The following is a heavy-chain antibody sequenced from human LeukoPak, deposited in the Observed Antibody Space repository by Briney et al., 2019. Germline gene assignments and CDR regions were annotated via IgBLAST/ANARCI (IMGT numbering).Heavy chain of an antibody. CDR1: GGTFSSYA. J-gene: IGHJ5*02. CDR2: IIPIFGTA. D-gene: IGHD4-17*01. Sequence: ASVKVPCKASGGTFSSYAISWVRQAPGQGLEWMGGIIPIFGTANYAQKFQGRVTITADKSTSTAYMELSSLRSEDTAVYYCASSTVTTRNWFDPWGQGTLVTVSS. V-gene: IGHV1-69*06. CDR3: ASSTVTTRNWFDP.